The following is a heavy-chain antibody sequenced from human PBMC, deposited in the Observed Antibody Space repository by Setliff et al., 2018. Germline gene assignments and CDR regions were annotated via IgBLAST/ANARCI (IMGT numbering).Heavy chain of an antibody. CDR3: ARLWRRIQQIDY. Sequence: SETLSLTCAVSGYSISSGYYWGWIRQPPGRGLEWIGSIYHSGSTYYNPSLKSRVTISVDTSKNQFSLKLSSVTAADTAVYYCARLWRRIQQIDYWGQGTLVTVSS. V-gene: IGHV4-38-2*01. J-gene: IGHJ4*02. D-gene: IGHD3-10*01. CDR1: GYSISSGYY. CDR2: IYHSGST.